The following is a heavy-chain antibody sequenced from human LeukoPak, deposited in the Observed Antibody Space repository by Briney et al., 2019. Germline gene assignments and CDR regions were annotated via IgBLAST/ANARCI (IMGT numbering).Heavy chain of an antibody. D-gene: IGHD3-22*01. CDR2: IRYDGSNQ. Sequence: GGSLRLSCAASGFTFNNYGMHWVRQAPGKGLEWVAFIRYDGSNQYYADSVKGRFTISRDNSKNTLYLQMNSLRAEDTAVYFCTKDSYYNSYGYYSSKWFDPWGQGTLVSVSS. CDR3: TKDSYYNSYGYYSSKWFDP. CDR1: GFTFNNYG. J-gene: IGHJ5*02. V-gene: IGHV3-30*02.